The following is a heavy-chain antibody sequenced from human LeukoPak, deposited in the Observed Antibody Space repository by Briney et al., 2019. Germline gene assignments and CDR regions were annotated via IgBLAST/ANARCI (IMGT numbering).Heavy chain of an antibody. D-gene: IGHD6-13*01. Sequence: HPGGSLRLSCAASGFTLSSFGMDWVRQAPGKGLGWVSIISYEGINKYYSDSVKGRFTISIHNSKDTLYLQMNSLRREDTAVYYCAKYMDVEAAGFSFDYWGQGTLVTVSS. CDR1: GFTLSSFG. CDR3: AKYMDVEAAGFSFDY. V-gene: IGHV3-30*18. J-gene: IGHJ4*02. CDR2: ISYEGINK.